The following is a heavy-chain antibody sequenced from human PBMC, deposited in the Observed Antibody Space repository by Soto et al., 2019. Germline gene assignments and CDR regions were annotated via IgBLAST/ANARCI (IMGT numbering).Heavy chain of an antibody. Sequence: QLQLQESGPGLVKPSETLSLTCTVSGGSISSSSYYWGWIRQPPGKGLEWIGSIYYSGSTYYNPSLKSRVTIPRDTSKNQFSLKLSSVTAADTAVYYCARHGNRAAAGYVDYWGQGTLVTVSS. V-gene: IGHV4-39*01. D-gene: IGHD6-13*01. J-gene: IGHJ4*02. CDR3: ARHGNRAAAGYVDY. CDR2: IYYSGST. CDR1: GGSISSSSYY.